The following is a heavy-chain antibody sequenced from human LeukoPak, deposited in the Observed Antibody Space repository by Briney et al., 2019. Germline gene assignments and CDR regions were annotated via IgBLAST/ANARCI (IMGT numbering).Heavy chain of an antibody. CDR2: IYSGGST. Sequence: GGSLRLSCAASGFTVSSNYMSWVRQAPGKGLEWVSVIYSGGSTYYADSVKGRFNISRDNSKNTLYLRMNSLRAEDTAVYYCARDFYDFWSGYIDAFDIWGQGTMVTVSS. CDR1: GFTVSSNY. V-gene: IGHV3-66*01. CDR3: ARDFYDFWSGYIDAFDI. D-gene: IGHD3-3*01. J-gene: IGHJ3*02.